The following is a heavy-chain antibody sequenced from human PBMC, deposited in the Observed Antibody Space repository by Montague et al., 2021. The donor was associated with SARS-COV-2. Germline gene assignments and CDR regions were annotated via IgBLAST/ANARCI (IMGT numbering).Heavy chain of an antibody. CDR1: GFTVSSYY. V-gene: IGHV3-53*01. J-gene: IGHJ4*02. Sequence: SLRPSCAASGFTVSSYYMSWVRQAPGKGLEWVSVIYSGGSTYYADSGKDRCTTFTDNSKNTPHLQMNNLRAEDSAVYYCAREALQPGSFDYWGQGTLVTVSS. CDR3: AREALQPGSFDY. CDR2: IYSGGST. D-gene: IGHD1-1*01.